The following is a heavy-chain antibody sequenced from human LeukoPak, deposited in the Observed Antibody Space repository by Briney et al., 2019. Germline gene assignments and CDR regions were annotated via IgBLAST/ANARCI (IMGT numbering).Heavy chain of an antibody. CDR2: IDPSDSYT. J-gene: IGHJ4*02. CDR1: GYLFTSYW. D-gene: IGHD3-10*01. CDR3: ARHNPMVRGGDDY. Sequence: GGSLETSLQGPGYLFTSYWISWGRQVPGKGLGWMGRIDPSDSYTKYSPSFQGHVTISAEKSISTAYLQWSSLKAADTAMYYCARHNPMVRGGDDYWGQGNLVTVSS. V-gene: IGHV5-10-1*01.